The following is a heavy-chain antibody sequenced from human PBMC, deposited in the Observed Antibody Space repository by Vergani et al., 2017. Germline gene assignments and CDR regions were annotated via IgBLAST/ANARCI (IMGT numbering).Heavy chain of an antibody. J-gene: IGHJ3*02. CDR3: AKDLQLERADAFDI. CDR2: ISYDGSNK. Sequence: QVQLVESGGGVVQPGRSLRLSCAASGFTFSSYAMHWVRQAPGKGLEWVAVISYDGSNKYYADSVKGRFTISRDNSKNTLYLQMNSLRAEDTALYYCAKDLQLERADAFDIWGQGTMVTVSS. D-gene: IGHD1-1*01. CDR1: GFTFSSYA. V-gene: IGHV3-30-3*01.